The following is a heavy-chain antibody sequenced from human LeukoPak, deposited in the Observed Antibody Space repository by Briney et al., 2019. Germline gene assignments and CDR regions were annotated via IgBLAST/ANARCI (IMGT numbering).Heavy chain of an antibody. D-gene: IGHD6-13*01. V-gene: IGHV3-33*01. CDR2: IWYDGSNK. CDR1: GFTFSSYG. J-gene: IGHJ5*02. CDR3: ARDGPQQQLVPMGWFGQNWFDP. Sequence: GGSLRLSCAASGFTFSSYGMHWVRQAPGMGLEWVAVIWYDGSNKYYADSVKGRFTISRDNSKNTLYLQMNSLRAEDTAVYYCARDGPQQQLVPMGWFGQNWFDPWGQGTLVTVSS.